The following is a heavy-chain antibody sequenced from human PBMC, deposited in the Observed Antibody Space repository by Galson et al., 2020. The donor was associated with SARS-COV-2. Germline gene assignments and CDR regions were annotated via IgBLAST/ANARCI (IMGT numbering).Heavy chain of an antibody. CDR3: ARSKRQTIFGVVIISLFDY. CDR1: GGSISSYY. V-gene: IGHV4-59*08. CDR2: IYYSGST. Sequence: SETLSLTCTVSGGSISSYYWSWIRQPPGKGLEWIGYIYYSGSTNYNPSLKSRVTISVDTSKNQLSLKLSSVTAADTAVYYCARSKRQTIFGVVIISLFDYWGQGTLVTVSS. D-gene: IGHD3-3*01. J-gene: IGHJ4*02.